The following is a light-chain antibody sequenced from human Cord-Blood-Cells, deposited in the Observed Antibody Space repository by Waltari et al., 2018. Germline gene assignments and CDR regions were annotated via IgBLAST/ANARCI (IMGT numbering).Light chain of an antibody. Sequence: QSVLTQPPSASGTPGQRVTISCSGSSSNIGSNTVNWYQQLPGTAPKLLIYSNSQRPSGVPARFSGSKSGTSASLAISGLQSEDEADFYCAAGDDSLNGYVFGTGTKVTVL. CDR2: SNS. J-gene: IGLJ1*01. CDR3: AAGDDSLNGYV. CDR1: SSNIGSNT. V-gene: IGLV1-44*01.